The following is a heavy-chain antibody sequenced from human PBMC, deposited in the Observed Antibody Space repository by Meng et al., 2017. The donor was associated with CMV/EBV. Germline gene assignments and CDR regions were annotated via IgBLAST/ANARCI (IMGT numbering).Heavy chain of an antibody. CDR1: GGSISSYY. J-gene: IGHJ6*02. D-gene: IGHD3-3*01. CDR3: ARDKYVDYDFWSGPLYYYYGMDV. CDR2: IYYSGST. V-gene: IGHV4-59*01. Sequence: GSLRLSCTVSGGSISSYYWSGIRQPPGKGLEWIGYIYYSGSTNYNPSLKSRVTISVDTSKNQFSLKLSSVTAADTAVYYCARDKYVDYDFWSGPLYYYYGMDVWGQGTTVTVSS.